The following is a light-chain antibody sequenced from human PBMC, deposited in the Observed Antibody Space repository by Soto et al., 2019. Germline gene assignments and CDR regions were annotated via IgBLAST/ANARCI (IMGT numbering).Light chain of an antibody. CDR3: QQSYGAPWT. CDR1: QSFGRY. CDR2: AAS. J-gene: IGKJ1*01. Sequence: DIQMTQSPSSLSASVGDRVTITCRASQSFGRYVNWYQQKPGKAPKLLIYAASTLQSGVPSRFSGRGSGTDFTLTISNLEPEDLGTYYCQQSYGAPWTFGQGTKVEIK. V-gene: IGKV1-39*01.